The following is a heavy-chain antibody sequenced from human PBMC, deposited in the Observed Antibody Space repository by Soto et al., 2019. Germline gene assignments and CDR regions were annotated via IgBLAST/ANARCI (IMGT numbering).Heavy chain of an antibody. Sequence: GGSLRLSCAASGFTFSSYGMHWVRQAPGKGLEWVAVISYDGSNKYYADSVKGRFTISRDNSKNTLYLQMNSLRAEDTAVYYCAKDLKDIVPKPSSMDVWGQGTTVTVSS. CDR1: GFTFSSYG. CDR2: ISYDGSNK. V-gene: IGHV3-30*18. J-gene: IGHJ6*02. D-gene: IGHD2-8*01. CDR3: AKDLKDIVPKPSSMDV.